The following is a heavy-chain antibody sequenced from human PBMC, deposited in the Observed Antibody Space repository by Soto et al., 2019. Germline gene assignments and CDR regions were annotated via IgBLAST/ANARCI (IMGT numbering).Heavy chain of an antibody. CDR1: GGSLSGYY. Sequence: SETLSLTCAVYGGSLSGYYWSWIRQPPGKGLEWIGEINHSGSTNYNPSLKSRVTISVDTSKNQFSLKLSSVTAADTAVYYCARDGRFLEWLSYDYWGQGTLVTVSS. CDR2: INHSGST. V-gene: IGHV4-34*01. J-gene: IGHJ4*02. CDR3: ARDGRFLEWLSYDY. D-gene: IGHD3-3*01.